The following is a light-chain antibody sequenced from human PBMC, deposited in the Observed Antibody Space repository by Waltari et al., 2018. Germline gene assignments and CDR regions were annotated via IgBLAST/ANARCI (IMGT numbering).Light chain of an antibody. CDR3: LQDYTYPRT. V-gene: IGKV1-6*01. CDR1: QGIRSD. Sequence: AIQMTQSPSPLSASVGDRATITCRASQGIRSDLGWYQQKPGKAPKFLIYGASTLQSGVPSRFSGSGSGTEFTLTISSLQPEDFATYYCLQDYTYPRTFGQGTKLEIK. J-gene: IGKJ2*01. CDR2: GAS.